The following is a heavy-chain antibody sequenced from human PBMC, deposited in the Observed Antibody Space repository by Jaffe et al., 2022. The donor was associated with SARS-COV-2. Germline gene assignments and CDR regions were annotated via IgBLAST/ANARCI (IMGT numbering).Heavy chain of an antibody. Sequence: EVQLLESGGGLVQPGGSLRLSCAASGFTFSSYAMSWVRQAPGKGLEWVSAISGSGGSTYYADSVKGRFTISRDNSKNTLYLQMNSLRAEDTAVYYCAKVVSSGYYYYYGMDVWGQGTTVTVSS. CDR3: AKVVSSGYYYYYGMDV. CDR2: ISGSGGST. CDR1: GFTFSSYA. D-gene: IGHD3-22*01. V-gene: IGHV3-23*01. J-gene: IGHJ6*02.